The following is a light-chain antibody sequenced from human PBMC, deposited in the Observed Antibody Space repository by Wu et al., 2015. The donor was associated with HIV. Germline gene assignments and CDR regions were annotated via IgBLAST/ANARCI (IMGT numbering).Light chain of an antibody. CDR1: QGITNY. V-gene: IGKV1-27*01. CDR2: AAS. CDR3: QKYNTAPWT. J-gene: IGKJ1*01. Sequence: EIQMTQSPSSLSASVGDRVTITCRASQGITNYLAWYQQKPGKVPKVLIYAASTLQSGAPSRFSGSGSGTDFTLTISSLQPEDVATYYRQKYNTAPWTFGQGTKVEIK.